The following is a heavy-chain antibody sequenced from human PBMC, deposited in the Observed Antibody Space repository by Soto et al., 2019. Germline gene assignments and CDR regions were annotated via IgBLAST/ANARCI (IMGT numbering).Heavy chain of an antibody. CDR2: IGPKNGDT. Sequence: QVQLVQSGAEVKESGASVKVSCKASGYTFTGHYIHWVRQAPGQGFAWVGEIGPKNGDTRFAQKFQGRVAMTKDSAITTGYMELSNLSPDDTAVYYCGRGRSGEIGVFYWGQGTLVTVHS. CDR3: GRGRSGEIGVFY. D-gene: IGHD1-26*01. CDR1: GYTFTGHY. J-gene: IGHJ4*02. V-gene: IGHV1-2*02.